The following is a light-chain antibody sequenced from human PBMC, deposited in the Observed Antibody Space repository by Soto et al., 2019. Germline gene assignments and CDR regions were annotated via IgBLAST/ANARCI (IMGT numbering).Light chain of an antibody. CDR2: TNR. CDR3: QSYDSSLGYV. Sequence: QSALTQPPSVSGAPGQRVTMSCTGSSSNIGAGYHVHWYQQLPGTAPKPLIYTNRYRPSGVPDRFAGSRSGTSASLATTGLQAEDEADYYCQSYDSSLGYVFGTGTKVTVL. V-gene: IGLV1-40*01. CDR1: SSNIGAGYH. J-gene: IGLJ1*01.